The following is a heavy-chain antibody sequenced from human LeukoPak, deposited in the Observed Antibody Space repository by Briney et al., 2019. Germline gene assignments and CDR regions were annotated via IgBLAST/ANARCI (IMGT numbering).Heavy chain of an antibody. Sequence: GGSLRLSCAASGFTFSRYWMHWVCQAPGKGLVWVSRINTDGSSTTYADSVKGRFTISRDNAKNTLYLQMNSLLDEDTAVYYCARDQGYKPDYWGQGTLVTVSS. CDR1: GFTFSRYW. J-gene: IGHJ4*02. CDR3: ARDQGYKPDY. D-gene: IGHD5-18*01. CDR2: INTDGSST. V-gene: IGHV3-74*01.